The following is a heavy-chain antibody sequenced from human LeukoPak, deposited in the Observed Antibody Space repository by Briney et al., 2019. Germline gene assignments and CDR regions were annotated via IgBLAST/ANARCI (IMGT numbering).Heavy chain of an antibody. CDR3: ARGSSGWGAFDI. Sequence: PGGSLRLSCAASGFTFSSYSMNWVRQAPGKGLEWVAVISYDGSNKYYADSVKGRFTISRDNSKNTLYLQMNSLRAEDTAVYYCARGSSGWGAFDIWGQGTMVTVSS. V-gene: IGHV3-30*03. CDR2: ISYDGSNK. CDR1: GFTFSSYS. J-gene: IGHJ3*02. D-gene: IGHD6-19*01.